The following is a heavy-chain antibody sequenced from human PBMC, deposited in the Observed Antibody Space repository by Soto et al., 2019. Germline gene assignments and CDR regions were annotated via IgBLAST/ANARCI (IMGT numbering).Heavy chain of an antibody. CDR3: ARDRFQYDSSGQGDF. CDR1: GGSISSYY. D-gene: IGHD3-22*01. CDR2: IYTSGST. Sequence: PSETLSLTCTVSGGSISSYYWSWIRQPAGTGLEWIGRIYTSGSTNYNPSLKSRVTLSTDTSATTAYMELTSLRSDDTAIYYCARDRFQYDSSGQGDFWGQGTLVTVSS. J-gene: IGHJ4*02. V-gene: IGHV4-4*07.